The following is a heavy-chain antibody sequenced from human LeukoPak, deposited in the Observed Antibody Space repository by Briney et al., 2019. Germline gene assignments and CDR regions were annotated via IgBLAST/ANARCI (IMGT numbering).Heavy chain of an antibody. D-gene: IGHD3-10*01. Sequence: KPSETLSLTCTVSGGSISSSSYYWGWIRQPPGKGLEWIGSIYHSGSTYYNPSLKSRVTISVDTSKNQFSLKLSSVTAADTAVYYCARVKVPYGSGSYYPNWFDPWGQGTLVTVSS. CDR1: GGSISSSSYY. J-gene: IGHJ5*02. CDR2: IYHSGST. CDR3: ARVKVPYGSGSYYPNWFDP. V-gene: IGHV4-39*07.